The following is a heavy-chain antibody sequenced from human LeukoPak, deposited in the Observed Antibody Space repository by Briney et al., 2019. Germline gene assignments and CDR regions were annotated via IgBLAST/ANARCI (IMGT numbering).Heavy chain of an antibody. Sequence: PGGSLKISCKGSGYSFTSYWIGWVRQMPGKGLEWMGIIYPGDSDTRYSPSFQGQVTISADKSISTAYLQWSSLKASDTAMYYCARQEHDSSGYYSKGYYFDYWGQGTLVTVSS. V-gene: IGHV5-51*01. CDR2: IYPGDSDT. CDR3: ARQEHDSSGYYSKGYYFDY. CDR1: GYSFTSYW. D-gene: IGHD3-22*01. J-gene: IGHJ4*02.